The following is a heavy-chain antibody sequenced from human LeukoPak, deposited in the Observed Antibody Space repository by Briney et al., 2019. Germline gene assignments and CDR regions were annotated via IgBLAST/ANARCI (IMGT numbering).Heavy chain of an antibody. CDR2: IYSSGST. CDR3: AREARWLQLTGYYYYYYMDV. D-gene: IGHD5-24*01. CDR1: GDSISNYY. J-gene: IGHJ6*03. Sequence: SETLSLTCSVFGDSISNYYWSWIRQSAGKGLEWIGRIYSSGSTYYNPSLKSRVTISVDTSKNQFSLKLSSVTAADTAVYYCAREARWLQLTGYYYYYYMDVWGKGTTVTVSS. V-gene: IGHV4-4*07.